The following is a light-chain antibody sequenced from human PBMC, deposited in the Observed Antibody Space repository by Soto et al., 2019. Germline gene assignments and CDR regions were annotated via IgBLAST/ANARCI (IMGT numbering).Light chain of an antibody. CDR3: QQSYSTTWT. Sequence: ASVVESVPIICRASQGISTYLNWNQQKPGKAPKLLIYAASSLQSGGPSRFSGRGSETDDTLTISSLQPEEVATYSCQQSYSTTWTFGQGTNADIK. CDR2: AAS. J-gene: IGKJ1*01. CDR1: QGISTY. V-gene: IGKV1-39*01.